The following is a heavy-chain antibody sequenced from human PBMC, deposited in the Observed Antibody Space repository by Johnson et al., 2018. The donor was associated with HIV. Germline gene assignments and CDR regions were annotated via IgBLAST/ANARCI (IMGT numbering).Heavy chain of an antibody. CDR1: GFTFDDYG. D-gene: IGHD2-8*02. CDR3: GRDTEREAFDI. Sequence: VQLVESGGGLVQPGGSLRLSCAASGFTFDDYGMSWVRQAPGTGLEWVSGINWNGGSTGYADPVTGRFTISRDNAKNSLSLQRSSLGAEETAVYYCGRDTEREAFDIWGQGTMVTVSS. J-gene: IGHJ3*02. CDR2: INWNGGST. V-gene: IGHV3-20*04.